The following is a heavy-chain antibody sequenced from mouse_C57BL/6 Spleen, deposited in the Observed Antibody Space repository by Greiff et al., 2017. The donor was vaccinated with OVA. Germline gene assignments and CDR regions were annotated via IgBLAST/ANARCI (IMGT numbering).Heavy chain of an antibody. J-gene: IGHJ4*01. Sequence: QVLLQQPGAELVKPGASVKLSCKASGYTFTSYWMHWVKQRPGQGLEWIGMIHPNSGSTNYNEKFKSKATLTVDKSSSTAYMQLSSLTSEDSAVYYCARTYYGSSYAMDYWGQGTSVTVSS. V-gene: IGHV1-64*01. D-gene: IGHD1-1*01. CDR2: IHPNSGST. CDR1: GYTFTSYW. CDR3: ARTYYGSSYAMDY.